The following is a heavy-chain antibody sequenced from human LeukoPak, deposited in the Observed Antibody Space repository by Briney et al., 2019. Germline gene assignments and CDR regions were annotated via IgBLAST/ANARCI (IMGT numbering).Heavy chain of an antibody. CDR3: ARDGVLLWFGDPDTRGVSWFDP. Sequence: KPGGSLRLSCAASGFTFSSYSMNWVRQAPGKGLEWVSSISSSSSYIYYADSVKGRFTISRDNAKNSLYLQMNSLRAEDTAVYYCARDGVLLWFGDPDTRGVSWFDPWGQGTLVTVSS. J-gene: IGHJ5*02. CDR2: ISSSSSYI. D-gene: IGHD3-10*01. CDR1: GFTFSSYS. V-gene: IGHV3-21*01.